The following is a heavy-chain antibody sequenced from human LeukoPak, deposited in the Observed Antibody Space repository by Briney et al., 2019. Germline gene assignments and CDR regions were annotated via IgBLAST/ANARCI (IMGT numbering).Heavy chain of an antibody. D-gene: IGHD3-22*01. CDR2: ISSISHYI. CDR3: TRDYYDSRGLPFDY. CDR1: GYSFRSHS. J-gene: IGHJ4*02. V-gene: IGHV3-21*01. Sequence: GGSLRLSCAGSGYSFRSHSMNWVRQAPGKGLEWVSSISSISHYIYYADSVKGRFTISRDNAKNSLYLQMNSLRAEDTALDYCTRDYYDSRGLPFDYWGQGTLVTVSS.